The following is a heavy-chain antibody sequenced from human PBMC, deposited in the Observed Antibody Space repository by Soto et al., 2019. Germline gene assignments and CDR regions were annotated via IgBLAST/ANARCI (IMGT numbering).Heavy chain of an antibody. CDR1: GGSFSGYY. J-gene: IGHJ4*02. D-gene: IGHD6-13*01. CDR2: INHSGRTNTVST. V-gene: IGHV4-34*01. CDR3: ARATRGRSSSWSVR. Sequence: SETRSLTCAVYGGSFSGYYWSWIRQPPGRGLEWIGEINHSGRTNTVSTNYNPSLKGRVTIPVDTSKNQFSLNLSSVTAADTAVYYCARATRGRSSSWSVRWGQGTLVSVSS.